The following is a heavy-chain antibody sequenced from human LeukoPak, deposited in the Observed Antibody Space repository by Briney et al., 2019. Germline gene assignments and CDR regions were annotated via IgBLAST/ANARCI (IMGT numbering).Heavy chain of an antibody. CDR2: ISSSSSYV. J-gene: IGHJ5*02. CDR1: GFTFSSYS. V-gene: IGHV3-21*01. Sequence: GGSLRLSCAASGFTFSSYSMNWVRQAPGKGLEWVSSISSSSSYVYYADSVKGRFTISRDNAKNSLYLQMNSLRAEDTAVYYCARDRIVRRPGTNWFDPWGQGTLVTVSS. D-gene: IGHD3-22*01. CDR3: ARDRIVRRPGTNWFDP.